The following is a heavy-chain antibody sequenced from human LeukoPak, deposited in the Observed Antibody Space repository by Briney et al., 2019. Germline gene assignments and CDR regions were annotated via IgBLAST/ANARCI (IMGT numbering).Heavy chain of an antibody. CDR2: IRYEGSNI. Sequence: QPGVPLRLPCAPSGLPFSSQGMHGVRQAPDKAVEGVAFIRYEGSNIHYPGAVTGRLTISKDNAKNTPSLEMNGRRAHGPDVDYCYAIGIDQWGQGTLVTVSS. D-gene: IGHD2-8*01. CDR3: YAIGIDQ. V-gene: IGHV3-30*02. CDR1: GLPFSSQG. J-gene: IGHJ5*02.